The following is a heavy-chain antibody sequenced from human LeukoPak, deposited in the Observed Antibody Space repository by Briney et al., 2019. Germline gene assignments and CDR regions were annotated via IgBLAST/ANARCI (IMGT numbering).Heavy chain of an antibody. V-gene: IGHV3-53*01. J-gene: IGHJ4*02. CDR3: AREGDGYNSDY. CDR1: GFTVSSNY. Sequence: TGGSLRLSCAASGFTVSSNYMSWVRQAPGKGLEWVSVIYSGGSTYYADSVKRRCTISKDNSKNTLYLQMNSLRAEDTAVYYCAREGDGYNSDYWGQGTLVTVSS. D-gene: IGHD5-24*01. CDR2: IYSGGST.